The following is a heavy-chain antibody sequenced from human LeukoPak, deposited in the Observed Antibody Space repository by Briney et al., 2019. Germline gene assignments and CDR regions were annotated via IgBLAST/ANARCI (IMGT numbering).Heavy chain of an antibody. CDR2: IKTDGSEK. J-gene: IGHJ1*01. CDR1: GFTLSKYW. Sequence: GGSLRLSCEGSGFTLSKYWMGWVREAPGKGLQWVANIKTDGSEKYYVDSVKGRFTISRDNAKNSLYLQMNSLRAEDTAVYYCATYSSLNRREFQYWGQGTLLTVSS. D-gene: IGHD3-22*01. V-gene: IGHV3-7*01. CDR3: ATYSSLNRREFQY.